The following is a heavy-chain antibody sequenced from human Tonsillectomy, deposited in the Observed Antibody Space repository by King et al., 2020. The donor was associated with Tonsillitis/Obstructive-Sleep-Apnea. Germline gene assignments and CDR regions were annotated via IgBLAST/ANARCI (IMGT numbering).Heavy chain of an antibody. D-gene: IGHD1-1*01. CDR2: IYPGDSDT. J-gene: IGHJ4*02. V-gene: IGHV5-51*01. CDR3: ARQVAGFYFFDH. Sequence: LVQSGAEVKKPGESLKISCKVSGYKFTNFWIGWVRQMPGKGLEWMGIIYPGDSDTRYSPSFQGQVTISVDKSIGTAYLQWSGLNASDTATYYCARQVAGFYFFDHWGQGTLVTVSS. CDR1: GYKFTNFW.